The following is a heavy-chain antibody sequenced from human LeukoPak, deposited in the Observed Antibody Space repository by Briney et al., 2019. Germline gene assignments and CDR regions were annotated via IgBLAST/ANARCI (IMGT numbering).Heavy chain of an antibody. Sequence: ASVKVSCKVSGYTLTELSMHWVRQAPGEGLEWMGGFDPEDGETIYAQKFQGRVTMTEDTSTDTAYMELSSLRSEDTAVYYCATGVFLSGSYYVRTTGPFDYWGQGTLVTVSS. D-gene: IGHD1-26*01. CDR3: ATGVFLSGSYYVRTTGPFDY. J-gene: IGHJ4*02. V-gene: IGHV1-24*01. CDR2: FDPEDGET. CDR1: GYTLTELS.